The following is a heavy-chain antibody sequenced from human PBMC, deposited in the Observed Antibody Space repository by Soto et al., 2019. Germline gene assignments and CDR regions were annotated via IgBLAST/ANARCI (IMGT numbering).Heavy chain of an antibody. CDR3: ARVLASYYHMGV. V-gene: IGHV1-18*01. CDR2: ISTYDGNT. Sequence: ASVKVSCKASGYTFTTYGLSWVRQAPGQGLEWMGWISTYDGNTNYVQSLQGRVTMTTDTSTSTAYMELTSLRSDDTAVYYCARVLASYYHMGVWGQGTTVTVSS. J-gene: IGHJ6*02. D-gene: IGHD2-15*01. CDR1: GYTFTTYG.